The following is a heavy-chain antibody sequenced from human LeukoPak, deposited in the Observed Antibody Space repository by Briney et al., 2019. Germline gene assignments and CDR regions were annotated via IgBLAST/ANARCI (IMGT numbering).Heavy chain of an antibody. CDR2: LYWDDAE. D-gene: IGHD3-22*01. V-gene: IGHV2-5*02. Sequence: SGPTLVNPTQPLTLTCTFSGFSLTTLGVSVGWVRQPPGKALEWLALLYWDDAERYSPSLKTRLTITKGTSKNQVVLTLTNMDPADTATYYCVYTATFDSSGYYMLDFWGQGTLVSVSS. J-gene: IGHJ4*02. CDR3: VYTATFDSSGYYMLDF. CDR1: GFSLTTLGVS.